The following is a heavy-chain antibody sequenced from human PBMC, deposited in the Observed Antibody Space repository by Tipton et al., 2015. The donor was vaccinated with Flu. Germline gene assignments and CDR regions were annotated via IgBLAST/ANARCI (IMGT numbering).Heavy chain of an antibody. V-gene: IGHV3-11*01. J-gene: IGHJ5*01. Sequence: SLRLSCSASGFSFSDYYMSWIRQAPGKGLEWVSYISTGGKTIHYADSVKGRFTISRDNARNTLYLQITSLRAEDTAVYYCARESYPDSSSDFYTVGWFDSWGQGTLVTVSS. CDR3: ARESYPDSSSDFYTVGWFDS. CDR2: ISTGGKTI. CDR1: GFSFSDYY. D-gene: IGHD3-3*01.